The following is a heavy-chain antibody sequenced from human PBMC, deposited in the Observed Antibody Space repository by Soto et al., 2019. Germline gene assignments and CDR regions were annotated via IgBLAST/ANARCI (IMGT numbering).Heavy chain of an antibody. D-gene: IGHD3-16*01. CDR3: EGCGGQGEGDY. J-gene: IGHJ4*02. CDR1: GFTFSPYT. CDR2: ISYDGSNK. Sequence: QVQLVESGGGVVQPGRSLGLSCAVSGFTFSPYTMHWVRQAPGKGLAWVAVISYDGSNKYYADSVKGRFTISRDNSKNTLYLQMNILRAEDTAVYDCEGCGGQGEGDYWGQGTLVTVSS. V-gene: IGHV3-30-3*01.